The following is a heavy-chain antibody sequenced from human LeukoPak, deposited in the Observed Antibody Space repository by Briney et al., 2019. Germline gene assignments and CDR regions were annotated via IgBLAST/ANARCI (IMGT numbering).Heavy chain of an antibody. D-gene: IGHD1-14*01. CDR2: ISSSSSTI. CDR1: GFTFSSYS. CDR3: ARDPGWDAFDI. Sequence: GGSLRLSCAASGFTFSSYSMNWVRQAPRKGLEWVSYISSSSSTIYYADSVKGRFTISRDNAKNSLYLQMNSLRAEDTAVYYCARDPGWDAFDIWGQGTMVTVSS. V-gene: IGHV3-48*04. J-gene: IGHJ3*02.